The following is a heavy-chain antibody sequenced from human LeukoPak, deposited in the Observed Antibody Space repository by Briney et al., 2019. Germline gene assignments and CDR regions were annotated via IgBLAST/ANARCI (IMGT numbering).Heavy chain of an antibody. CDR1: GGSISSYY. D-gene: IGHD2-15*01. J-gene: IGHJ4*02. V-gene: IGHV4-59*01. Sequence: SETLSPTCTVSGGSISSYYWSWIRQPPGKGLEWIGYIYYSGSTNYNPSLKSRVTISVDTSKNQSSLKLSSVTAADTAVYYCARGGGLHPFDYWGQGTLVTVSS. CDR2: IYYSGST. CDR3: ARGGGLHPFDY.